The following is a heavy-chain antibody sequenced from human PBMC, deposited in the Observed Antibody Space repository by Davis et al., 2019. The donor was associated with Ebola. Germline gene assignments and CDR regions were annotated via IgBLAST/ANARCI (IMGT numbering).Heavy chain of an antibody. CDR3: ARGFTSSFGDLDS. D-gene: IGHD3-10*01. CDR2: LYACGNT. J-gene: IGHJ4*02. V-gene: IGHV4-59*01. CDR1: AGSISSYY. Sequence: PSETLSLTCTVSAGSISSYYWNWIRQPPGKRLEWIGHLYACGNTNYNPALKDRVFISVDLSQNQFSLKVNSVTAADTAVYFCARGFTSSFGDLDSWGQGTLVTVSS.